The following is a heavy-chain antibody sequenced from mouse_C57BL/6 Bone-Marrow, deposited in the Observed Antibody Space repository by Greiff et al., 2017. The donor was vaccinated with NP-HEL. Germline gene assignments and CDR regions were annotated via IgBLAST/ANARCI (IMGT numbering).Heavy chain of an antibody. Sequence: QVQLQQPGAELVKPGASVKLSCKASGYTFTSYWMQWVKQRPGQGLEWIGEIDPSDSYTNYNQKFKGKATLTVDTSSSTAYMQLSSLTSEDSAVYYCARIYFGYWYFDVWGTGTTVTVSS. V-gene: IGHV1-50*01. CDR2: IDPSDSYT. CDR3: ARIYFGYWYFDV. J-gene: IGHJ1*03. CDR1: GYTFTSYW. D-gene: IGHD2-2*01.